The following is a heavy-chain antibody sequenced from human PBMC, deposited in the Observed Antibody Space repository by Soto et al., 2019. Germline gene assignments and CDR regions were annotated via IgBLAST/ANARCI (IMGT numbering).Heavy chain of an antibody. CDR1: GGTFSSYS. V-gene: IGHV1-69*01. J-gene: IGHJ4*02. Sequence: QVQLVQSGAEVKQPGSSVKVSCKASGGTFSSYSINWVRQAPGQGLEWMGGLIPIFGTANYAHKFQGRVTMTADESTSRAYMEVGSLRAGDTAEYYFARDGGSNSGGIDYWGQGTLVTVSS. CDR2: LIPIFGTA. CDR3: ARDGGSNSGGIDY. D-gene: IGHD1-26*01.